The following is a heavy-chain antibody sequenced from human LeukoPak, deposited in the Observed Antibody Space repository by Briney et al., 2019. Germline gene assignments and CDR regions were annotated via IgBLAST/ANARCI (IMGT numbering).Heavy chain of an antibody. Sequence: TGGSLRLSCAASGFTFSSYAMHWVRQAPGKGLEYVSAISSNGGSTYYANSVKGRFTNSRDNSKNTLYLQMGSLRAEDMAVYYCARNSPDIVVGEYYFDYWGQGTLVTVSS. CDR2: ISSNGGST. CDR1: GFTFSSYA. D-gene: IGHD2-15*01. CDR3: ARNSPDIVVGEYYFDY. J-gene: IGHJ4*02. V-gene: IGHV3-64*01.